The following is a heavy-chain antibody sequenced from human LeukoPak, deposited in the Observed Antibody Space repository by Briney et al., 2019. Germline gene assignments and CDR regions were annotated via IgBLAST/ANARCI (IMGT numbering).Heavy chain of an antibody. CDR2: IYTSGSN. J-gene: IGHJ5*02. V-gene: IGHV4-4*07. CDR1: GGSISSYY. Sequence: SETLSLTCTVSGGSISSYYWSWIRQPAGKGLEWIGRIYTSGSNNYNPSLKSRVTMSVDNSKNQFSLKLSSVTAADTAVYHCARERVEYGSYAYNWFDPWGQGTLFTVSS. D-gene: IGHD1-26*01. CDR3: ARERVEYGSYAYNWFDP.